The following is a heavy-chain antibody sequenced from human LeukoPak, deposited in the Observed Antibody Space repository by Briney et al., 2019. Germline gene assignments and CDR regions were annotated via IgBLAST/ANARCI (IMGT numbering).Heavy chain of an antibody. Sequence: SETLSLTCTVSGGSISSSSYYWGWIRQPPGKGLEWIGSIYYSGSTYYNPSLKSRVTISVDTSKNQFSLKLSSVTAEDTAVYYCARSIVVAGIVSDYYYYAMDVWGQGTTVTVSS. CDR3: ARSIVVAGIVSDYYYYAMDV. V-gene: IGHV4-39*01. J-gene: IGHJ6*02. D-gene: IGHD6-19*01. CDR1: GGSISSSSYY. CDR2: IYYSGST.